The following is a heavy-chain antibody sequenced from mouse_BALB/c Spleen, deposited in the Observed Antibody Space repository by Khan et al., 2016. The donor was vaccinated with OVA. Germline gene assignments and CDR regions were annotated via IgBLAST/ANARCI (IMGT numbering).Heavy chain of an antibody. J-gene: IGHJ1*01. V-gene: IGHV9-1*02. CDR2: INTYTGKA. D-gene: IGHD6-2*01. Sequence: QVQLKQSGPELKKPGETVKISCKASGYTFTNYGMNWVKQAPGKGLKWMGWINTYTGKATYGDDFKGRFAFSLETSASTAYLQINNLINEDMATXFCARISSYWYSDFWGEGTTVTVSS. CDR3: ARISSYWYSDF. CDR1: GYTFTNYG.